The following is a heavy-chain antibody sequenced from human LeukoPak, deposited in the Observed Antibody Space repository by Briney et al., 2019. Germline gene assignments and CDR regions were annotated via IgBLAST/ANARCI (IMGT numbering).Heavy chain of an antibody. V-gene: IGHV3-49*03. CDR3: SRVGTATTLAIDY. J-gene: IGHJ4*02. CDR2: TRSKAYGGTT. Sequence: GGSLRLSCTGSGFTFGDYVMSWFRQAPGKGLEWVGFTRSKAYGGTTEYAASVKGRFTISRDESKSIAYLQMNSLKTEDTAMYYCSRVGTATTLAIDYWGQGALVTVSS. D-gene: IGHD4-17*01. CDR1: GFTFGDYV.